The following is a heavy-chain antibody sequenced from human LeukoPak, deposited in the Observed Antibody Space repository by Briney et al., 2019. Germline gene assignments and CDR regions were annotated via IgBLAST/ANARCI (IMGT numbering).Heavy chain of an antibody. D-gene: IGHD5-24*01. V-gene: IGHV1-69*05. CDR1: GGTFSSYA. CDR3: ARGARLSRDGYNYALRYYYYYMDV. J-gene: IGHJ6*03. CDR2: IIPIFGTA. Sequence: SVKVSCKASGGTFSSYAISWVRQAPGQGLEWMGGIIPIFGTANYAQKFQGRVTITTDESTSTAYMELSSLRSEDTAVYYCARGARLSRDGYNYALRYYYYYMDVWGKGTTVTVSS.